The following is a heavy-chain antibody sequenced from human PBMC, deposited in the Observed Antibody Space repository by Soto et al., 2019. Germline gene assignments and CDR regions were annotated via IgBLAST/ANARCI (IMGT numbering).Heavy chain of an antibody. V-gene: IGHV3-23*01. CDR1: GFTFSSYA. Sequence: GGSLRLSCAASGFTFSSYAMSWVRQAPGKGLEWVSAISGSGGSTYYADSVKGRFTISRDNSKNTLYLQMNSLRAEDTAVYYCAKVGEIAVAGYYFDYWGQGTLVTVSS. CDR2: ISGSGGST. J-gene: IGHJ4*02. CDR3: AKVGEIAVAGYYFDY. D-gene: IGHD6-19*01.